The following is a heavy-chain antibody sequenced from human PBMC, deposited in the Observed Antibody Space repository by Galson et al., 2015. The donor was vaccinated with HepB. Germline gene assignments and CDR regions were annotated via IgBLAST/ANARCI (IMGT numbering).Heavy chain of an antibody. CDR3: ARETYIVVVPAARRDYYYGMDV. J-gene: IGHJ6*02. Sequence: SVKVSCKASGYTFTSYYMHWVRQAPGQGLEWMGIINPSGGSTSYAQKLQGRVTMTRDTSTSTVYMELSSLRSEDTAVYYCARETYIVVVPAARRDYYYGMDVWGQGTTVTVSS. D-gene: IGHD2-2*01. CDR1: GYTFTSYY. V-gene: IGHV1-46*04. CDR2: INPSGGST.